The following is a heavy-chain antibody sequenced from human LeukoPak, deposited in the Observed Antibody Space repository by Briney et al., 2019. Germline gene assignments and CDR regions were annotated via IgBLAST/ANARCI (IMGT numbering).Heavy chain of an antibody. J-gene: IGHJ4*02. Sequence: SETLSLTCIVSGGSISSSSYYWGWIRQPPGKGLEWVGSIYYDGSTYYNPSLKSRVTISVDTSRDQFSLMLSSVTAADTAVYYCAGDTLGFDYWGQGTLVTVSS. CDR2: IYYDGST. CDR1: GGSISSSSYY. CDR3: AGDTLGFDY. D-gene: IGHD2-21*01. V-gene: IGHV4-39*01.